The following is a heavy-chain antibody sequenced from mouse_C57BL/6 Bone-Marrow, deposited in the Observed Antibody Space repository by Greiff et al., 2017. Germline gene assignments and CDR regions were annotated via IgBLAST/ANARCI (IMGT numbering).Heavy chain of an antibody. CDR3: ARSHYGSSYDWYFDV. J-gene: IGHJ1*03. CDR2: IDPSDSYT. D-gene: IGHD1-1*01. Sequence: QVQLKQPGAELVMPGASVKLSCKASGYTFTSYWMHWVKQRPGQGLEWIGEIDPSDSYTNYNQKFKVKSTLTVDKSSSTAYMQLSSLTSEDSAVYYCARSHYGSSYDWYFDVWGTGTTVTVSS. V-gene: IGHV1-69*01. CDR1: GYTFTSYW.